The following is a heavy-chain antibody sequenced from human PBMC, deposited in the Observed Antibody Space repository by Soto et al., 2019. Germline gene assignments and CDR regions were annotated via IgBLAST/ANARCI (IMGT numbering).Heavy chain of an antibody. J-gene: IGHJ5*02. V-gene: IGHV4-59*01. Sequence: PSETLSLTCTVSGGSISSYYWSWIRQPPGKVLEWIGYIYYSGSTNYNPSLKSRVTISVDTSKNQFSLKLSSVTAADTAVYYCARLYDYVWGSYRSNWFDPWGQGTLVTVSS. CDR1: GGSISSYY. CDR3: ARLYDYVWGSYRSNWFDP. D-gene: IGHD3-16*02. CDR2: IYYSGST.